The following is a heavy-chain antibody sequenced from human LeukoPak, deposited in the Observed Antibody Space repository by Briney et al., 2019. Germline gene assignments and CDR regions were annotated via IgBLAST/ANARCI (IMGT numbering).Heavy chain of an antibody. CDR2: IKQDGSEK. CDR1: GFTFSSYW. V-gene: IGHV3-7*01. D-gene: IGHD1-7*01. J-gene: IGHJ4*02. CDR3: ARDNNWNYGGGFDY. Sequence: GGSLRLSCAASGFTFSSYWMSWVRQAPGKGLEWVANIKQDGSEKYYVDSVKGRFTISRDNAKNSLYLQMNSLRAEDMAVYYCARDNNWNYGGGFDYWGQGTLVTVSS.